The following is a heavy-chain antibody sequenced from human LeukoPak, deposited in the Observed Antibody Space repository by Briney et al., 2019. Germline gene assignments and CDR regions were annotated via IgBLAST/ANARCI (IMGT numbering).Heavy chain of an antibody. CDR3: ARDVGITIFGVVIENYFDY. CDR2: INSDGSST. V-gene: IGHV3-74*01. D-gene: IGHD3-3*01. J-gene: IGHJ4*02. Sequence: PGGSLRLSCAASGFTFSSYWMHWVRQAPGKGLVWVSRINSDGSSTSYADSVKGRFTISRDNAKNTLYLQMNSLRAEDTAVYYCARDVGITIFGVVIENYFDYWGQGTLVTVSS. CDR1: GFTFSSYW.